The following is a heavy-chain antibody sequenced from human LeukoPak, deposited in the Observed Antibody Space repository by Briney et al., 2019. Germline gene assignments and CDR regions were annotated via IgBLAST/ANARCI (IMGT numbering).Heavy chain of an antibody. CDR3: ARENSGSYRI. CDR1: GGSISSYY. J-gene: IGHJ4*02. D-gene: IGHD1-26*01. CDR2: IYYSGST. Sequence: SETLSLTCTVSGGSISSYYWSWIRQPPGKGLEWIGYIYYSGSTNYNPTLKSRVTISVDTSKNQFSLKLSSETAADTAVYYCARENSGSYRIWGQGTLVTVSS. V-gene: IGHV4-59*01.